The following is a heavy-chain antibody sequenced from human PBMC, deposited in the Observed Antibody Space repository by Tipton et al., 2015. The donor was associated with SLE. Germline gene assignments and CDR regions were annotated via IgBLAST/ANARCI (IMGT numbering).Heavy chain of an antibody. CDR3: ARGRGLRYWYFDL. CDR2: ISRSGSGT. D-gene: IGHD3-10*01. J-gene: IGHJ2*01. V-gene: IGHV3-23*01. Sequence: SLRLSCATSGFTFNNYPMSWVRQAPGKPLEWVSAISRSGSGTFYAHSVKGRFTISRDNFKNTLYLEMNSLRDEDTAVYYCARGRGLRYWYFDLWGRGTLVTVSS. CDR1: GFTFNNYP.